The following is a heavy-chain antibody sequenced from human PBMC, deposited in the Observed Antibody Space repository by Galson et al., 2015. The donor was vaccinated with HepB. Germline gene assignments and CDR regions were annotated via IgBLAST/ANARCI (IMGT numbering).Heavy chain of an antibody. CDR2: ISSSSSYI. Sequence: SLRLSCAASGFTFSSYSMNWVRQAPGKGLEWVSSISSSSSYIYYADSVKGRFTISRDNAKNSLYLQMNSLRAEDTAVYYCARDKELEFVPAFDIWGQGTMVTVSS. V-gene: IGHV3-21*01. CDR3: ARDKELEFVPAFDI. CDR1: GFTFSSYS. D-gene: IGHD1-1*01. J-gene: IGHJ3*02.